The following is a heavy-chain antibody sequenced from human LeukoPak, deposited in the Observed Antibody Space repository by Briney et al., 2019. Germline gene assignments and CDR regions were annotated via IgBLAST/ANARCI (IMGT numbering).Heavy chain of an antibody. D-gene: IGHD6-6*01. CDR3: ARARADLIAARLGGWLGDWFDP. V-gene: IGHV1-2*02. CDR1: GYTFTGYY. CDR2: INPNSGGT. J-gene: IGHJ5*02. Sequence: ASVKVSCKASGYTFTGYYMHWVRQAPGQGLEWMGWINPNSGGTNYAQKFQGRVTMTRDTSISTAYMELSRLRSDDTAVYYCARARADLIAARLGGWLGDWFDPWGQGTLVTVSS.